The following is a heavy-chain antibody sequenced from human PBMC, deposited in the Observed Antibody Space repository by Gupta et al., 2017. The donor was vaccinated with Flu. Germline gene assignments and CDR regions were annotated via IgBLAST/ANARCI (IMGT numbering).Heavy chain of an antibody. CDR2: IKHDGNEK. V-gene: IGHV3-7*04. CDR3: ARDSRGFCSGGRCYPGGPDY. J-gene: IGHJ4*02. D-gene: IGHD2-15*01. Sequence: VQLVESGGGLVQPGGSLRLSCAASGFPFSRFWMSWVRKAPGKGLEWVAKIKHDGNEKYYVDSVKGRFTISRDNADNSLYLQMHSLRAEDTAVFYCARDSRGFCSGGRCYPGGPDYWGQGTLVTVSS. CDR1: GFPFSRFW.